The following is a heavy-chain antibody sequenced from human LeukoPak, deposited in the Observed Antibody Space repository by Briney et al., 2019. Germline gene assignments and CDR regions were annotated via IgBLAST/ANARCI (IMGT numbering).Heavy chain of an antibody. Sequence: SETLSLTCTVSGGSIGSYYWSWIRQPPGKGLEWIGYIYYSGSTNYNPSLKSRVTISVDTSKNQFSLKLSSVTAADTAVYYCARYGRSYEYYYGMDVWGQGTTVTVSS. D-gene: IGHD1-26*01. CDR2: IYYSGST. CDR1: GGSIGSYY. V-gene: IGHV4-59*01. CDR3: ARYGRSYEYYYGMDV. J-gene: IGHJ6*02.